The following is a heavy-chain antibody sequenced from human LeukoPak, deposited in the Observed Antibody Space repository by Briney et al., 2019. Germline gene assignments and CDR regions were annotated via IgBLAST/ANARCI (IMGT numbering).Heavy chain of an antibody. CDR3: ATDQSGAWEPFDY. J-gene: IGHJ4*02. Sequence: GASVKVSCKVSGYTLTELSMHWVRQAPGKGLEWMGGIDPEDGETISAQKFQGRVTMTEDTSTDTAYMELSSLRSEDTAVYYCATDQSGAWEPFDYWGQGTLVTVSS. CDR2: IDPEDGET. CDR1: GYTLTELS. D-gene: IGHD1-26*01. V-gene: IGHV1-24*01.